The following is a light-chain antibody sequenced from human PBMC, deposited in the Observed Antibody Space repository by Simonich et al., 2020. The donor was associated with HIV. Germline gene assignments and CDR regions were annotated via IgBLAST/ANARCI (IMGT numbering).Light chain of an antibody. J-gene: IGKJ5*01. CDR2: GAS. CDR1: QSVSSN. V-gene: IGKV3-15*01. Sequence: EIVMTQSPATLSVFPGDRATLSCRASQSVSSNLAWYQQKPGQAPRLLIYGASTRASGIPARFSGSGSGTEFTLTINSMQSEDFAVYYCQHYYNWPPITFGQGTRLDIK. CDR3: QHYYNWPPIT.